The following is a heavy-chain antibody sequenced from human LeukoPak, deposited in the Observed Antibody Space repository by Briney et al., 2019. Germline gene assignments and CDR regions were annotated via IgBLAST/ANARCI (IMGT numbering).Heavy chain of an antibody. CDR1: GFTFDDYA. CDR2: ISWSSGSI. J-gene: IGHJ4*02. Sequence: GGSLRLSCAASGFTFDDYAMHWVRQAPGKGLEWVSGISWSSGSIGYADSVKGRFTISRDNAKNSLYLQMNSLRAEDTALYYCAKARGYSIAPNFDYWGQGTLVTVSS. D-gene: IGHD5-18*01. V-gene: IGHV3-9*01. CDR3: AKARGYSIAPNFDY.